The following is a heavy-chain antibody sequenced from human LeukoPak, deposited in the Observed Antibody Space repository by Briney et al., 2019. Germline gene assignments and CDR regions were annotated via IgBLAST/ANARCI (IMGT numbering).Heavy chain of an antibody. J-gene: IGHJ6*03. Sequence: SETLSLTCTVSGGSISSRHYYWGWIRQNPGKGLEWIGTIYYSGTPYYNPSLESRATISEDTSKNQFSLTLRSVTAADTAVYYCARQISDYYYYYIDVWGKGTTVTVSS. V-gene: IGHV4-39*01. CDR3: ARQISDYYYYYIDV. D-gene: IGHD3-10*01. CDR1: GGSISSRHYY. CDR2: IYYSGTP.